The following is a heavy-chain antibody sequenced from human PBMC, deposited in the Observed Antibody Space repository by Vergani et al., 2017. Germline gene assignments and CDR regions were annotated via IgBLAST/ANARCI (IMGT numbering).Heavy chain of an antibody. D-gene: IGHD3-16*02. V-gene: IGHV3-33*06. J-gene: IGHJ4*02. Sequence: VQLVESGGGVVQPGRSLRLSCAASGFTFSSYGMHWVRQAPGKGLEWVAVIWYDGSNKYYADSVKGRFTISRDNSKNTLYLQMNSLRAEDTAVYYCAKNPYDYVWGSYRYTVFDYWGQGTLVTVSS. CDR1: GFTFSSYG. CDR2: IWYDGSNK. CDR3: AKNPYDYVWGSYRYTVFDY.